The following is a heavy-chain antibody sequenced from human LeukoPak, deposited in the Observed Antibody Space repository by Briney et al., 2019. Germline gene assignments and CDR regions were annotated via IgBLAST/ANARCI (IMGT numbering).Heavy chain of an antibody. CDR1: GFTFSSYA. D-gene: IGHD6-6*01. CDR3: AKAAQVAGRPNLGGHFDY. Sequence: PGGSLRLSCAASGFTFSSYAMSWVRQAPGKGLEWVSTISGSGGSTYYAESVKGRFTISRDNNKNTLCLQMNSLRAEDTAVYYCAKAAQVAGRPNLGGHFDYWGQGTLVTVSS. CDR2: ISGSGGST. V-gene: IGHV3-23*01. J-gene: IGHJ4*02.